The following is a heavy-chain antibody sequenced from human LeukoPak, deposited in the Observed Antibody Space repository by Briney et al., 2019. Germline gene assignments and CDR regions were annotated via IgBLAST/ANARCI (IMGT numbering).Heavy chain of an antibody. CDR1: GFAVSSDY. V-gene: IGHV3-66*01. CDR3: ARDSGFSDYAY. D-gene: IGHD4-17*01. J-gene: IGHJ4*02. CDR2: IYSDGST. Sequence: GGSLRLSCVGSGFAVSSDYMSWVRQATGRGLEWVSIIYSDGSTYYANSVKGRFTISRDSSKNTLYLQMNSLRADDTAIYYCARDSGFSDYAYWGQGTLVTVSS.